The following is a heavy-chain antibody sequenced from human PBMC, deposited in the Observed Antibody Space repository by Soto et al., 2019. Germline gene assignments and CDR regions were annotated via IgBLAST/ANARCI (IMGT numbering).Heavy chain of an antibody. V-gene: IGHV1-8*01. Sequence: ASVKVSCKASGYTFTSYDINWVRQATGQGLEWMGWMNPNSGNTGYAQKFQGRVTMTRNTSTSTAYMELSSLRSDDTAVYYCATSGSSGYHDAFDIWGQGTMVTVSS. J-gene: IGHJ3*02. D-gene: IGHD3-22*01. CDR2: MNPNSGNT. CDR3: ATSGSSGYHDAFDI. CDR1: GYTFTSYD.